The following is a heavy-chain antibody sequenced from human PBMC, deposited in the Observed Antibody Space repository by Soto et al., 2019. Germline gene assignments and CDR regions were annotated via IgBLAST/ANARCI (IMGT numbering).Heavy chain of an antibody. CDR1: GFTVSSNY. CDR3: ARDHGSSWLSIDY. V-gene: IGHV3-53*01. CDR2: IYSGGST. J-gene: IGHJ4*02. Sequence: LRLSCAASGFTVSSNYMSWVRQAPGKGLEWVSVIYSGGSTYYADSVKGRFTISRDNSKNTLYLQMNSLRAEDTAVYYCARDHGSSWLSIDYWGQGTLVTVS. D-gene: IGHD6-13*01.